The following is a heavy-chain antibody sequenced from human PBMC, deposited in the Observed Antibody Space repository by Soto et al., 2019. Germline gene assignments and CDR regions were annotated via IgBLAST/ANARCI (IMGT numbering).Heavy chain of an antibody. Sequence: GGSLRLSCAASGFTFSSYSMNWVRQAPGKGLEWVSSISSSSSYIYYADSVKGRFTISRDNAKNSLYLQMNSLRAEDTAVYYCARENGGYDFSVDYWGQGTLVSVSS. CDR3: ARENGGYDFSVDY. V-gene: IGHV3-21*01. CDR1: GFTFSSYS. CDR2: ISSSSSYI. J-gene: IGHJ4*02. D-gene: IGHD5-12*01.